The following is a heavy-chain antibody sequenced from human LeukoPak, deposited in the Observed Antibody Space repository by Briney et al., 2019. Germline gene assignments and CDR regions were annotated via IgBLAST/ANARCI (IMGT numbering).Heavy chain of an antibody. CDR2: MNPNSGNT. J-gene: IGHJ1*01. CDR3: ARDNGFWSGYST. CDR1: GYTFSDYG. V-gene: IGHV1-8*01. D-gene: IGHD3-3*01. Sequence: ASVKVSCKASGYTFSDYGINWVRQATGQGLEWMGWMNPNSGNTGYAQKFQGRVTITRNTSISTAYMELSSLRSEDTAVYYCARDNGFWSGYSTWGQGTLVTVSS.